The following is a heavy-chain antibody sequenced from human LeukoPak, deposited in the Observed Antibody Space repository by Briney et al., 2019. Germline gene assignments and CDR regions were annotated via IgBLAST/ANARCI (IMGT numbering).Heavy chain of an antibody. CDR2: IYYSGTT. V-gene: IGHV4-59*01. D-gene: IGHD6-19*01. Sequence: KPSETLSLTCTVSGASISSSYWTWIRKTPGKGLEWIGYIYYSGTTNYNPSLKSRVTISVDMSRNQFSLKLRSVTAADTAVYYCAREGYASGWHPDWGQGTLVTVSS. J-gene: IGHJ4*02. CDR1: GASISSSY. CDR3: AREGYASGWHPD.